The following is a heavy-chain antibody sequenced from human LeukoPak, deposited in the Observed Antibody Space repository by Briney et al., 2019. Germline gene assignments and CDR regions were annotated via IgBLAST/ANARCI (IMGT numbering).Heavy chain of an antibody. J-gene: IGHJ6*03. CDR2: ISTDGTT. CDR3: AKLGHGGYYSYMDV. CDR1: GFTFANYA. D-gene: IGHD3-16*01. V-gene: IGHV3-23*01. Sequence: PGGSLRLSCAVSGFTFANYAMTWVRQAPGKGLESVSPISTDGTTYYAHSVKGRFTLSRDNSKNTLYLQMSSLRAEDTAVYYCAKLGHGGYYSYMDVWGKGTTVTVSS.